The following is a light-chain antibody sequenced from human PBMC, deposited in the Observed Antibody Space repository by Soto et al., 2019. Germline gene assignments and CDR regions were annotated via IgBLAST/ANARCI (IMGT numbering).Light chain of an antibody. CDR3: ASYTSRSTLV. V-gene: IGLV2-14*03. CDR1: SSDVGGYDF. J-gene: IGLJ1*01. CDR2: DVS. Sequence: QSALTQPASVYGSPGQSITISCTGSSSDVGGYDFVSWYQHHPGKAPRLMIFDVSNRPSAVSNRFSGSKSGNTASLTISGLQAEDEGDYYCASYTSRSTLVFGTGTKVTVL.